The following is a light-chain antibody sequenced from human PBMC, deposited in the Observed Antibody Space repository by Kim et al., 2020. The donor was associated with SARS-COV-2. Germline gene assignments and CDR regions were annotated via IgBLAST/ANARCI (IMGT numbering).Light chain of an antibody. CDR2: GNS. V-gene: IGLV1-40*01. Sequence: QSVLTQPPSVSGAPGQRVTISCTGSSSNIGAGYDVHWYQQLPGTAPNLLIYGNSNRPSGVPDRFSGSKSGTSAALAITGLQAEDEADYYCQSYDSRSWVFGGGTQLTVL. CDR3: QSYDSRSWV. CDR1: SSNIGAGYD. J-gene: IGLJ3*02.